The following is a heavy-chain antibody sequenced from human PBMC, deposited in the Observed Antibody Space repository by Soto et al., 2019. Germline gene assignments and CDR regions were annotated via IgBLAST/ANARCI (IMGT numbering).Heavy chain of an antibody. V-gene: IGHV3-15*07. CDR1: GFTFSKAW. CDR3: THEVPQ. Sequence: EVQLVESGGGLVKPGGSLRLSCAASGFTFSKAWMNWVRQAPGKGLEWVGRIKSKSDGGASDYAAPVKGRLIISRDDSKNTLYLQMNSLKTEDTAVYYCTHEVPQWGQGTLVTVSS. CDR2: IKSKSDGGAS. J-gene: IGHJ4*02.